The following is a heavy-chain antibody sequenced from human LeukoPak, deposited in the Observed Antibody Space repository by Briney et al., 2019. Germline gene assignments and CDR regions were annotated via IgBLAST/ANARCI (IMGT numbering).Heavy chain of an antibody. V-gene: IGHV3-48*02. D-gene: IGHD3-10*01. J-gene: IGHJ4*02. Sequence: GGSLRLSCAASGFTFSSYSMIWVRQAPGRGLEGVAHISSRSTTIYYADSVKGRFTISRDNAKNSLSLQMTSLRDVDAAVYYCARADGWGIYPDYWGQGTLVTVSS. CDR3: ARADGWGIYPDY. CDR2: ISSRSTTI. CDR1: GFTFSSYS.